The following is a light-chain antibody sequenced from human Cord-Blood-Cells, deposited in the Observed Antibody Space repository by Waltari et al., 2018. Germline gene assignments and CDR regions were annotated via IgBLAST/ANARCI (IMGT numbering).Light chain of an antibody. CDR1: SSNIGSNY. Sequence: QSVLTQPPSASGPPGPRVTIPCSGSSSNIGSNYVSWYQQLPGTAPKLLIYRNNQRPSGVPDRFSGSKSGTSASLAISGLRSEDEADYYCAAWDDSLSGPVFGGGTKLTVL. CDR3: AAWDDSLSGPV. V-gene: IGLV1-47*01. CDR2: RNN. J-gene: IGLJ2*01.